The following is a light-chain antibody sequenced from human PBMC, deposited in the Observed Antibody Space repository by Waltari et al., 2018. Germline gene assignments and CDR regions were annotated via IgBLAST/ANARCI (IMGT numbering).Light chain of an antibody. Sequence: QSVLTQPPSASGTPGQRVTISCSGSSSNIGSNTVNWYQQVPGAAPKLLIVNSDERPSGVPDRFSGSKSGTSASLAISGLLSADEADFYCATWDDSLNAFVSGTGTKVTVL. J-gene: IGLJ1*01. CDR3: ATWDDSLNAFV. CDR1: SSNIGSNT. CDR2: NSD. V-gene: IGLV1-44*01.